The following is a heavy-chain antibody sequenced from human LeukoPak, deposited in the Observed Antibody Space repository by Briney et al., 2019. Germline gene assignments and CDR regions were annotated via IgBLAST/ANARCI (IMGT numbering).Heavy chain of an antibody. J-gene: IGHJ4*02. CDR1: GYSFTSYW. Sequence: GESLKISCKGSGYSFTSYWIGWVRQMPGKGLEWMGIIYPGDSDTRYSPSFQGQVTISADKSLSTAYLQWSSLKASDTAMYYCARRGYCSSTSCYAFDYWGQGTLVTVSS. V-gene: IGHV5-51*01. CDR2: IYPGDSDT. D-gene: IGHD2-2*03. CDR3: ARRGYCSSTSCYAFDY.